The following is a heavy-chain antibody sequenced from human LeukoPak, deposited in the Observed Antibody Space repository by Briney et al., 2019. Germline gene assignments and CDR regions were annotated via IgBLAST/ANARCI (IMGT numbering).Heavy chain of an antibody. V-gene: IGHV3-7*05. CDR2: IKTDGSET. CDR3: ARWCYGSGSWVLDY. CDR1: GFTFSSHW. Sequence: GGSLRLSCAASGFTFSSHWMTWVRQAPGEGLEWVANIKTDGSETHYVDSVKGRFTISRDNAKNSLYLQMNSRRAEDAAVYYCARWCYGSGSWVLDYWGQGTLVTVSS. J-gene: IGHJ4*02. D-gene: IGHD3-10*01.